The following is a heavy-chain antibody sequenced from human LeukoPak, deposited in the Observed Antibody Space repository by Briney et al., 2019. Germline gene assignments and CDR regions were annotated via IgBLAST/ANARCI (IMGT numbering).Heavy chain of an antibody. Sequence: GGSLRLSCAASGFTFSSYAMGWVRQAPGKGLEWVSAISGSGFSTYYADSVKGRFTISRDNSKNTLYLQMNSLRAEDTAVYYCAKTFTMGFVDFDYWGQRTLVTVSS. J-gene: IGHJ4*02. CDR3: AKTFTMGFVDFDY. V-gene: IGHV3-23*01. CDR1: GFTFSSYA. CDR2: ISGSGFST. D-gene: IGHD3-10*01.